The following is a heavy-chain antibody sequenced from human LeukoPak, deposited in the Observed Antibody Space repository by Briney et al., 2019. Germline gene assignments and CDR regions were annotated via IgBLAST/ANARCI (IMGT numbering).Heavy chain of an antibody. CDR2: ITTSDGNT. CDR1: GFTFSSPA. D-gene: IGHD7-27*01. Sequence: GGSLRLSCAASGFTFSSPAMSWVRQAPGKGLEWVSTITTSDGNTYYADSVKGRFTVSRDNSKNTLFLQMNSLRAEDTAVYYCAKDGGLWVSAHWGDSWGRGTLVTVFS. CDR3: AKDGGLWVSAHWGDS. J-gene: IGHJ4*02. V-gene: IGHV3-23*01.